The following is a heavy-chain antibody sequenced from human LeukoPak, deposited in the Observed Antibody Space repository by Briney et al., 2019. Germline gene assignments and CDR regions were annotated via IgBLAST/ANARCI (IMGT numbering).Heavy chain of an antibody. CDR3: TRDLGTYKSYGSIFFDY. D-gene: IGHD3-10*01. J-gene: IGHJ4*02. V-gene: IGHV1-18*01. CDR2: ISAYNGDI. CDR1: GYTFTDFG. Sequence: WASVKVSCKASGYTFTDFGISWVRQAPGQGPEWMGWISAYNGDIIYGQKFQGRVTMTTDTSTSTAYMELRSLRSDDTAVYYCTRDLGTYKSYGSIFFDYWGQGALVTVSS.